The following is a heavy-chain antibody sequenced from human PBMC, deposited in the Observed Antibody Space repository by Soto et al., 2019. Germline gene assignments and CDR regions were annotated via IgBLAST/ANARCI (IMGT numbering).Heavy chain of an antibody. V-gene: IGHV1-2*04. CDR3: ARDRSGYDFWSGYHDYYYYGMDV. CDR2: INPNSGGT. J-gene: IGHJ6*02. Sequence: ASVKVSCKASGYTFTGYYMHWVRQAPGQGLEWMGWINPNSGGTNYAQKFQGWVTMTRDTSISTAYMGLSRLRSDDTAVYYCARDRSGYDFWSGYHDYYYYGMDVWGQGTTVTVSS. CDR1: GYTFTGYY. D-gene: IGHD3-3*01.